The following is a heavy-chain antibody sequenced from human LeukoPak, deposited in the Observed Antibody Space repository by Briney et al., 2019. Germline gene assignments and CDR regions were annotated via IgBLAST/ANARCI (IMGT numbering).Heavy chain of an antibody. CDR1: GGSISSSNW. V-gene: IGHV4-4*02. Sequence: SGTLSLTCAVSGGSISSSNWWSWVRQPPGKGLEWIGEIYHSGSTNYNPSLKSRVTISVDTSKNQFSLKLSSVTAADTAVYYCARTTEGGYTYDYFYYYYMDVWGKGTTVTISS. CDR3: ARTTEGGYTYDYFYYYYMDV. CDR2: IYHSGST. J-gene: IGHJ6*03. D-gene: IGHD5-18*01.